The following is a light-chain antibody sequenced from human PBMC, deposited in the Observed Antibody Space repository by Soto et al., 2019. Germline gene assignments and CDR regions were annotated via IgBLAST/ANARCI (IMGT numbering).Light chain of an antibody. J-gene: IGLJ1*01. CDR1: SSDVGRYNH. CDR3: SAYAGSNNFV. V-gene: IGLV2-14*01. Sequence: QSVLTQPASVSGSPGQSITISCTGASSDVGRYNHVSWYRHHPGKAPKLIISEVSNRPSGVSNRFSGSKSGYTASLTVSGLQTEDEADYYCSAYAGSNNFVFGSGTKVTVL. CDR2: EVS.